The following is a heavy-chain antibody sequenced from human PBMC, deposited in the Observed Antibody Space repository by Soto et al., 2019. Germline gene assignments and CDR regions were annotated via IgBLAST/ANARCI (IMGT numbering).Heavy chain of an antibody. CDR3: ARGSYYGSAKGAFDI. D-gene: IGHD3-10*01. CDR2: IYSGGST. J-gene: IGHJ3*02. Sequence: GGSLRLSCAASGFTVSSNYMSWVRQAPGKGLEWVSVIYSGGSTYYADSVKGRFTISRDNSKNTLYLQMNSLRAEDTAVYYCARGSYYGSAKGAFDIWGQGTMVTVSS. CDR1: GFTVSSNY. V-gene: IGHV3-53*01.